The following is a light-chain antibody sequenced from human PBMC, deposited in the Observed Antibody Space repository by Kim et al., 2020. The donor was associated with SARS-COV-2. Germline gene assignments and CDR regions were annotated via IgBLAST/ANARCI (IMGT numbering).Light chain of an antibody. CDR2: DVT. V-gene: IGLV2-14*03. Sequence: QSALTQPASVSGSPGQSITISCTGTSSDIGIYNYVSWYQQHPGKAPKLMIYDVTKRPSGVSNRFSGSKSGNTASLTISGLQAEDEADYYCSSHSSSGTPYVFVTGTKVTVL. CDR1: SSDIGIYNY. CDR3: SSHSSSGTPYV. J-gene: IGLJ1*01.